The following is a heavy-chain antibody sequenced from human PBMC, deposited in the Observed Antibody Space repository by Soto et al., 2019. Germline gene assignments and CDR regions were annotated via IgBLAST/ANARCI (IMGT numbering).Heavy chain of an antibody. V-gene: IGHV5-51*01. D-gene: IGHD5-18*01. J-gene: IGHJ4*02. CDR2: IYPGDSDT. CDR1: GYSFTSYW. CDR3: ARHGNNYGGVYFDY. Sequence: GESLKISCKGSGYSFTSYWIGWVRQMPGKGLEWMGIIYPGDSDTRYSPSFQGQVTISADKSISTLYLQMNSLRAEDTAVYYCARHGNNYGGVYFDYWGQGTLVTVSS.